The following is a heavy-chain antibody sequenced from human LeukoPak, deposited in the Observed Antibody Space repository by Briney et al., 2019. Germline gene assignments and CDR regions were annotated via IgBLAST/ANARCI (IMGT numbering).Heavy chain of an antibody. CDR1: GFTFSSSA. Sequence: PGGSLRLSCAASGFTFSSSAMSWVRQVPGKGLEWVSGISASGGSTYYADSVRGRFTVSRDNSRNTVDLQMNTLRAEDTAVYYCARDGQGGSPYAMDVWGQGTTVTVSS. J-gene: IGHJ6*02. D-gene: IGHD5-12*01. V-gene: IGHV3-23*01. CDR3: ARDGQGGSPYAMDV. CDR2: ISASGGST.